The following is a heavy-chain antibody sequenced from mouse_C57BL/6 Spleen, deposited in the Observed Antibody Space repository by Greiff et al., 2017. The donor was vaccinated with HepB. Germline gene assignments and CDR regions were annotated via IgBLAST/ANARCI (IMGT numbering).Heavy chain of an antibody. J-gene: IGHJ4*01. V-gene: IGHV2-4*01. CDR1: GFSLTSYG. Sequence: VQLQQSGPGLVQPSQSLSITCTVSGFSLTSYGVHWVRQPPGKGLEWLGVIWSGGSTDYNAAFISRLSISKDNSKSQVFFKMNSLQADDTAIYYCAKFFYDYDWNYYAMDYWGQGTSVTVSS. D-gene: IGHD2-4*01. CDR3: AKFFYDYDWNYYAMDY. CDR2: IWSGGST.